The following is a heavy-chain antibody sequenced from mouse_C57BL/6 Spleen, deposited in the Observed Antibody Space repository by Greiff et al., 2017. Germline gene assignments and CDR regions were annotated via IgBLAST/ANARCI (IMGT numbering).Heavy chain of an antibody. CDR3: ARSGGLRRYYFDY. CDR1: GYTFTRYW. V-gene: IGHV1-53*01. CDR2: ITPSNGGT. Sequence: QVQLQHPRTDYKEPGASLKLSCKASGYTFTRYWMHWVKQRPGQGLEWIGNITPSNGGTNYNETFKSKATLTVDKSSSTAYMQLSSLTSEDSAVYYCARSGGLRRYYFDYWGQGTTLTVSS. D-gene: IGHD2-4*01. J-gene: IGHJ2*01.